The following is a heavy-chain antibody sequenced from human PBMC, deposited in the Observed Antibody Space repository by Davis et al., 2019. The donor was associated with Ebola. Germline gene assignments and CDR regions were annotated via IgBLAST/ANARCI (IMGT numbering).Heavy chain of an antibody. J-gene: IGHJ4*02. CDR2: INHSGST. V-gene: IGHV4-34*01. CDR3: ARVRGIAAAGRRGERRFDY. Sequence: SETLSLTCAVSGGSIRPDKWWSWIRQPPGKGLEWIGEINHSGSTNYNPSLKSRVTISVDTSKNQFSLKLSSVTAADTAVYYCARVRGIAAAGRRGERRFDYWGQGTLVTVSS. D-gene: IGHD6-13*01. CDR1: GGSIRPDK.